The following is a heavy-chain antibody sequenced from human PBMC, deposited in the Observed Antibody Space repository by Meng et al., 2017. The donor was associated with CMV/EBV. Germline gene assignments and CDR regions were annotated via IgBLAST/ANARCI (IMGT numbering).Heavy chain of an antibody. CDR3: ARGGDSSVNTKRDYYYGMDV. D-gene: IGHD3-22*01. CDR2: IYYSGST. J-gene: IGHJ6*02. Sequence: SETLSLTCTVSGGSISSSSYYWGWIRQPPGKGLEWIGSIYYSGSTYYNPSLKSRVTMSVDTSKNQFSLKLSSVTAADTAVYYCARGGDSSVNTKRDYYYGMDVWGQGTTVTVSS. V-gene: IGHV4-39*07. CDR1: GGSISSSSYY.